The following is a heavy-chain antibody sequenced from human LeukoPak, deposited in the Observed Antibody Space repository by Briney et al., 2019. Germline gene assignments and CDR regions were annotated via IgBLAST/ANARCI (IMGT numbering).Heavy chain of an antibody. J-gene: IGHJ4*02. CDR2: IKGDGIST. Sequence: GGSLRLSCAASGFDFSSNWMHWVRHAPGQGLVWVSRIKGDGISTNYADSVKGRSTISRDIAKNTLYLQMNSLRAEDTGVYYCAKDHYWSIDYWGRGTLVTVSS. CDR3: AKDHYWSIDY. D-gene: IGHD3-3*01. V-gene: IGHV3-74*01. CDR1: GFDFSSNW.